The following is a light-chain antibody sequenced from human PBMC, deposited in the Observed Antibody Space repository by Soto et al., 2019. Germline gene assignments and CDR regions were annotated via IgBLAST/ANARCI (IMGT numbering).Light chain of an antibody. CDR2: CAS. V-gene: IGKV3-20*01. CDR1: QSVSSDY. Sequence: EIVLTQSPGTLSLSPWERATLSCRASQSVSSDYLAWYQLKPGQAPRLLIYCASSRATGLPDRFSGSGSGTDFTLTISILEPEDFAVYCCQQYDRSLQFTFGPGTKVDI. CDR3: QQYDRSLQFT. J-gene: IGKJ3*01.